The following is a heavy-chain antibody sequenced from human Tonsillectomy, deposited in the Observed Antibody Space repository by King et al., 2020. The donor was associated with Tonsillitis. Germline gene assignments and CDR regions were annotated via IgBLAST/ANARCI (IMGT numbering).Heavy chain of an antibody. Sequence: QLVESGGGVVQPGRSLRLSFAASGFTFSSYGMPWGRQAPGKGLEWVAVIWYDGSNKYYADSVKGRFTISRDNSKNTLYLQMNSLRAEDTAVYHCVDYYMDVWGKGTTVTVSS. V-gene: IGHV3-33*08. CDR2: IWYDGSNK. CDR1: GFTFSSYG. J-gene: IGHJ6*03. CDR3: VDYYMDV.